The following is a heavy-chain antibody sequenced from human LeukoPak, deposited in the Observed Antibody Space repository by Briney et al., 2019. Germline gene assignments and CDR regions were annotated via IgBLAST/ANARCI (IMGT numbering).Heavy chain of an antibody. CDR2: IKQDGSEK. J-gene: IGHJ4*02. CDR3: ARDRVKGAAAGSNY. V-gene: IGHV3-7*03. CDR1: GFTFSSYW. Sequence: GGSLRLSCAASGFTFSSYWMSWVRQAPGKGLEWVANIKQDGSEKYYVDSVKGRFTISRDNAKNSLYLQMSSLRAEDTAVYYCARDRVKGAAAGSNYWGQGTLVTVSS. D-gene: IGHD6-13*01.